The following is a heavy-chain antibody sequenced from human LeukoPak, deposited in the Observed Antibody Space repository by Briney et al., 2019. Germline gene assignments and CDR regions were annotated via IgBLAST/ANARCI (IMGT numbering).Heavy chain of an antibody. CDR2: IRYDGSNK. CDR1: GFTFSSYA. V-gene: IGHV3-30*02. CDR3: AKALVINAYYFDY. D-gene: IGHD3-9*01. J-gene: IGHJ4*02. Sequence: GGSLRLSCAASGFTFSSYAMHWVRQAPGKGLEWVSFIRYDGSNKYYADSVKGRFTISRDNSKNTLYLQMNSLRAEDTAVYYCAKALVINAYYFDYWGQGTLVTVSS.